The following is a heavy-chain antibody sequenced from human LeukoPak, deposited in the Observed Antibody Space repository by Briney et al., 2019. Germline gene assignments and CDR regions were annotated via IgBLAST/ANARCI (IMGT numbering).Heavy chain of an antibody. D-gene: IGHD2-8*02. CDR3: ARDHSTGGN. CDR2: INPTGGST. V-gene: IGHV1-46*01. Sequence: ASVKVSFKASGYTFSSFYTHWVRQAPGQGLEWMGIINPTGGSTSYAQKFQGRVTMTTDTSTSTVYMELSSLRSEDTAVYYCARDHSTGGNWGQGTLVTVSS. CDR1: GYTFSSFY. J-gene: IGHJ4*02.